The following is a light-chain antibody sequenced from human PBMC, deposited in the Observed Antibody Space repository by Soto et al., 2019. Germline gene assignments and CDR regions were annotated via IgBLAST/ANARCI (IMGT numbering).Light chain of an antibody. CDR1: SSDVGGYNY. CDR2: EVS. CDR3: SSYTFTSTLYV. J-gene: IGLJ1*01. V-gene: IGLV2-14*01. Sequence: SVLTQPASVSGSPGQSITISCTGTSSDVGGYNYVSWYQQHPGKAPKLMIYEVSNRPSGVSNRFSGSKSGNTASLTISGLQAEDEADYYCSSYTFTSTLYVFGTGTKVTVL.